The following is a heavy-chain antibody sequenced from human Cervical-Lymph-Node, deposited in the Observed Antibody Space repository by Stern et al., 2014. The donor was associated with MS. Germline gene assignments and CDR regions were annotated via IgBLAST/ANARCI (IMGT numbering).Heavy chain of an antibody. J-gene: IGHJ6*02. CDR2: INTNTGHP. CDR1: GYSFTKYA. D-gene: IGHD5-12*01. V-gene: IGHV7-4-1*02. CDR3: ARGGASWLYGMDV. Sequence: QVQLLQPGSELKKPGASVKVSCKASGYSFTKYAINWVRQAPGQGLEWMGWINTNTGHPTYAQGYTGRFVLSLDTSVSTAYLQISSLKAEDTAVYYCARGGASWLYGMDVWGQGTTITVSS.